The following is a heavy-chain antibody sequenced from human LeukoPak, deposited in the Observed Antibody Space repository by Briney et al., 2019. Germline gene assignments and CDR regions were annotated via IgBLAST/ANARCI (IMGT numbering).Heavy chain of an antibody. Sequence: ASVKVSCKASGYTFTSYDINWARQATGQGLEWMGWMNPNSGNTGYAQKFQGRVTITRNTSISTAYMELSSLRSEDTAVYYCARPYYYGSDLDAFDIWGQGTMVTVSS. V-gene: IGHV1-8*03. CDR2: MNPNSGNT. D-gene: IGHD3-10*01. CDR3: ARPYYYGSDLDAFDI. CDR1: GYTFTSYD. J-gene: IGHJ3*02.